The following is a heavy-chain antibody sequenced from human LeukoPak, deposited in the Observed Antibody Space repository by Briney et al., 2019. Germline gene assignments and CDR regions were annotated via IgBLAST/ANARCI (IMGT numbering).Heavy chain of an antibody. CDR2: INHSGST. Sequence: SETLSLTCAVYGGSFSGYYWSWIRQPPGKGLEWIGEINHSGSTNYNPSLKSRVAISVDTSKNQFSLKLSSVTAADTAVYYCVEEPGAFDIWGQGTMVTVSS. J-gene: IGHJ3*02. CDR3: VEEPGAFDI. V-gene: IGHV4-34*01. D-gene: IGHD1-26*01. CDR1: GGSFSGYY.